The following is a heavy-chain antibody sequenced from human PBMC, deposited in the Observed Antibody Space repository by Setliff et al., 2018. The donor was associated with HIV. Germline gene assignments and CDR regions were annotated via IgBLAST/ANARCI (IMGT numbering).Heavy chain of an antibody. CDR3: ARVYYYGSPHMDV. J-gene: IGHJ6*03. V-gene: IGHV4-39*07. D-gene: IGHD3-10*01. CDR2: IYYSGSN. CDR1: GDSIRSNFNY. Sequence: SETLSLTCTVSGDSIRSNFNYWGWIRQPPGKGLEWLAIIYYSGSNYDNPSLKSRVTISVDKSKNQFSLKPSSVTAADTAVYYCARVYYYGSPHMDVWGKGTTVTVSS.